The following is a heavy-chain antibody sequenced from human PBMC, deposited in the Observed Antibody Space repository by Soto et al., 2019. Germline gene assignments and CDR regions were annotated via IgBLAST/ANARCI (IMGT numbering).Heavy chain of an antibody. CDR3: ARDKYCSGGSCRKNWFDP. CDR2: IYDDGSA. CDR1: GGSISSSY. Sequence: SETLSLTCTVSGGSISSSYWSWIRQPPGKGLEWLAYIYDDGSANYNPSLKSRATISLDMSKNQFSLKLTSVTAADTTVYYCARDKYCSGGSCRKNWFDPWGQGTLVTVSS. J-gene: IGHJ5*02. D-gene: IGHD2-15*01. V-gene: IGHV4-59*01.